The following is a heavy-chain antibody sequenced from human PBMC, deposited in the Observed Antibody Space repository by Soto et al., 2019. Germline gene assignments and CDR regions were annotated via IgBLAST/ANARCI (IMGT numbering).Heavy chain of an antibody. CDR2: MNPYNGNA. D-gene: IGHD6-25*01. Sequence: GASVKVPCKASGYTFITYDIHWVRQATGQGLEWMGWMNPYNGNAGYAQKFQGRVTMTRNTSISTAYMELSSLRSEDTAVYFCARRKERSGPHYFDSWGQGTLVTVSS. CDR1: GYTFITYD. CDR3: ARRKERSGPHYFDS. V-gene: IGHV1-8*01. J-gene: IGHJ4*02.